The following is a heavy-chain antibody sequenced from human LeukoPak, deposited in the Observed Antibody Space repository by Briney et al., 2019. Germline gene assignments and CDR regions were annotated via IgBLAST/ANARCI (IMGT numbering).Heavy chain of an antibody. Sequence: GGSLRLSCAATGFTFWSYGMHWVRQAPGKGLEWVAVVSYDGSNKNYADSEKGRFTISRDNSKNTLYLQLNSLGVEDTAVYYCAKDRRMMSSYYGMDVWGQGTTVTVSS. D-gene: IGHD3-16*01. CDR3: AKDRRMMSSYYGMDV. V-gene: IGHV3-30*18. CDR1: GFTFWSYG. J-gene: IGHJ6*02. CDR2: VSYDGSNK.